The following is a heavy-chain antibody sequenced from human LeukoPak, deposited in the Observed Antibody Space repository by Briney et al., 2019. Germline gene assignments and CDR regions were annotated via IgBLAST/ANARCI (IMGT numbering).Heavy chain of an antibody. V-gene: IGHV5-51*01. Sequence: GESLQISCQGSGSLFTSYWIGWVRPVPGKGLEWMGIIYPGDSDTRYSPSFQGQVTISADKSISTAYLQWSSLKASDTAMYYCARHLSSGYEFDYWGQGTLVTVSS. D-gene: IGHD6-25*01. CDR1: GSLFTSYW. CDR2: IYPGDSDT. J-gene: IGHJ4*02. CDR3: ARHLSSGYEFDY.